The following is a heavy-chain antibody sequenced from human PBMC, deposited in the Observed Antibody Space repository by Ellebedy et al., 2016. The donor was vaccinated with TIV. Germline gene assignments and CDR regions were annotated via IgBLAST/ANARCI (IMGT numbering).Heavy chain of an antibody. V-gene: IGHV5-51*01. CDR1: GYNFNTYW. J-gene: IGHJ4*02. CDR2: IYPGDSET. CDR3: ARPSAGAFDY. D-gene: IGHD3-10*01. Sequence: PGGSLRLSCKGSGYNFNTYWIAWVRQMPGKGLEWMGFIYPGDSETTYSPSFRGQVIISADKSVNTAFLHWSSLQASDTAVYYCARPSAGAFDYWGQGTLVTVSS.